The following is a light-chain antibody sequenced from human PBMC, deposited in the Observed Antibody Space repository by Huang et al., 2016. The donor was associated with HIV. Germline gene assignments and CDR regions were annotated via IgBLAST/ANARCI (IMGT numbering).Light chain of an antibody. J-gene: IGKJ1*01. CDR1: QSISNY. V-gene: IGKV3-11*01. CDR3: QQRSKWPKT. CDR2: DAS. Sequence: EIVLTQSPATLSLSPGERATLSCGASQSISNYLAWYQQKPGQAPRLLIYDASNRATGIPARFSGSGSGTEFTLTISSLEPEDFAVYYCQQRSKWPKTFGQGTKVEI.